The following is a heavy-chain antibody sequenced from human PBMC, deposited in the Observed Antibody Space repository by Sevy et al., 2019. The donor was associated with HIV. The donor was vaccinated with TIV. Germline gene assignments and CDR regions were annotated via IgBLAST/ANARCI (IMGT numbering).Heavy chain of an antibody. V-gene: IGHV1-2*02. CDR3: ARLGYSSSWYPL. CDR1: GYTFTSYY. CDR2: INPNSGGT. J-gene: IGHJ4*02. Sequence: ASVKVSCKASGYTFTSYYMHWVRQAPGQGLEWMGWINPNSGGTNYAQTFQGRVTMTRDTSISTAYMELSRLRSDDTAVYYCARLGYSSSWYPLWGQGTLVTVSS. D-gene: IGHD6-13*01.